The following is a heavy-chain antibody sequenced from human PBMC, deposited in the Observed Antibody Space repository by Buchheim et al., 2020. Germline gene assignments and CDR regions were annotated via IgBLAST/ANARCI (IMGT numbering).Heavy chain of an antibody. CDR1: GFTFSSYS. D-gene: IGHD2-2*01. CDR3: ARDIVVVPAASADYYYYGMDV. CDR2: ISSSSSTI. V-gene: IGHV3-48*02. Sequence: EVQLVESGGGLVQPGGSLRLSCAASGFTFSSYSMNWVRQAPGKGLEWVSYISSSSSTIYYADSVKGRFTISRDNAKNSLHLQMNSLRDEDTAVYYCARDIVVVPAASADYYYYGMDVWGQGTT. J-gene: IGHJ6*02.